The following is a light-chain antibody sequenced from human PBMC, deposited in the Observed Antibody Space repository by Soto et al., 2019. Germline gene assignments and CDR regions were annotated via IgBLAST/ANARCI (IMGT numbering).Light chain of an antibody. CDR2: DVS. CDR1: SSDIGAYNY. CDR3: SSYTTFTTRV. J-gene: IGLJ1*01. V-gene: IGLV2-14*01. Sequence: QSALTQPASVSGSPGQSITISCTGTSSDIGAYNYVSWFQQHPGKAPKLMLYDVSNRPSGVSNRFSGSKSVNTSSLTISGLQADDEAEYYCSSYTTFTTRVFGTGTKLTV.